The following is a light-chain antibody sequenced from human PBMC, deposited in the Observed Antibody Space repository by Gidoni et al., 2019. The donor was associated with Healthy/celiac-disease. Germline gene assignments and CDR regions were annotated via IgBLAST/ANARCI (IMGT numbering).Light chain of an antibody. CDR1: QSISSY. J-gene: IGKJ4*01. Sequence: DIQMTQSPSSLSASVGDRVTITCRASQSISSYLNWYQKKTGKAPKLLIYAESSLQSGVPSRFSGSGYGTDFTLTISSLQPEDFATYYCQQSYSNLLTFGGXTKVEIK. V-gene: IGKV1-39*01. CDR3: QQSYSNLLT. CDR2: AES.